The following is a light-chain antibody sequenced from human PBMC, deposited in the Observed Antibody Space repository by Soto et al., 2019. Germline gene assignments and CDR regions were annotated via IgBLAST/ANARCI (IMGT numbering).Light chain of an antibody. CDR2: GAS. CDR1: QSVSNNY. CDR3: QQYGSSGT. V-gene: IGKV3-20*01. J-gene: IGKJ1*01. Sequence: IVVTQSPCTLSLSTGERATLSCRASQSVSNNYLAWYQQKPGQAPRLLIYGASNRATGIPDRFSGSGSGTDFTLTISRLEPEDFAVYYCQQYGSSGTFGQGAKEDI.